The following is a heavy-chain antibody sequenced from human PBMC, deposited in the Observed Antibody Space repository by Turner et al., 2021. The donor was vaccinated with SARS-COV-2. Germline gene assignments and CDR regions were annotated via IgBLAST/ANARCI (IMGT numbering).Heavy chain of an antibody. V-gene: IGHV4-59*08. CDR3: ARHSTVTENYSNGMDV. J-gene: IGHJ6*02. CDR2: IYYNGGT. CDR1: GGSMRSNY. Sequence: QVQLQESGPGLVKPSETVSLTCTVSGGSMRSNYWTWVRQPPGKGLEWIGQIYYNGGTNYNPSLKSRVTISIETSKNQFSLSLSSVTAADTAVYYCARHSTVTENYSNGMDVWGQGTTVTVS. D-gene: IGHD4-17*01.